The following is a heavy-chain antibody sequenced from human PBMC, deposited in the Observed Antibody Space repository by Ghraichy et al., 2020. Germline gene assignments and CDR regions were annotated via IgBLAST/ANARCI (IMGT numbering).Heavy chain of an antibody. Sequence: ASVKVSCKTSGYTFTAYFMHWVRQAPGQGLEWMGWINPNSGGTNYAQKFQGRVTMTRDMSIGTAYMELSSLRSDDTAVYYCATHSDTRGSNGYYAFDYWGQGTLVTVSS. V-gene: IGHV1-2*02. CDR3: ATHSDTRGSNGYYAFDY. D-gene: IGHD5-12*01. CDR2: INPNSGGT. CDR1: GYTFTAYF. J-gene: IGHJ4*02.